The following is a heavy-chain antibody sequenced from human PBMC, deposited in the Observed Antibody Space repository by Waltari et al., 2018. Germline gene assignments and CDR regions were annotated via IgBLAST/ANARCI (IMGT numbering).Heavy chain of an antibody. V-gene: IGHV1-46*01. J-gene: IGHJ6*02. CDR3: ALDTGALWMDV. D-gene: IGHD2-21*01. CDR2: INPMGGRT. CDR1: EYTFTSSY. Sequence: QVQLVQSGAEVKKPGASVKISCKTSEYTFTSSYRHWVRQAPGQGLEWMGIINPMGGRTIYAQKFQGRVTMTRDTSTSTVYMELSSLRSDDTAVYYCALDTGALWMDVWGQGTTVTVSS.